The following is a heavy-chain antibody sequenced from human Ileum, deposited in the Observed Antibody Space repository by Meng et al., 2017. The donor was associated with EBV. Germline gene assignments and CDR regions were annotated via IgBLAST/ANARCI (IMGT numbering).Heavy chain of an antibody. CDR3: ATGVADFEY. J-gene: IGHJ4*02. V-gene: IGHV1-8*01. CDR2: MNPNRGTT. CDR1: GYTFPSYD. Sequence: HVQVGPSGATVKKPGASVKFSCKASGYTFPSYDINWVRQGTGQGLEWMGWMNPNRGTTGYAQKFQGRVTMTRNISKSTAYMDLSSLRSEDTAVYYCATGVADFEYWGQGTLVTVSS. D-gene: IGHD6-19*01.